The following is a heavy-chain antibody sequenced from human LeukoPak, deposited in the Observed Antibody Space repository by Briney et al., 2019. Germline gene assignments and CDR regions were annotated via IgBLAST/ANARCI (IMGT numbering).Heavy chain of an antibody. CDR3: ARLYGNYQNYFDY. Sequence: SETLSLTCTDSGGSISSGSYYWGWIRQPPGKGLEWIGSIYYSGSTYYNPSLKSRVTISVDTSKNQFSLKLRSVTAADTAVYYCARLYGNYQNYFDYWGQGTLVTVSS. V-gene: IGHV4-39*07. CDR1: GGSISSGSYY. CDR2: IYYSGST. J-gene: IGHJ4*02. D-gene: IGHD1-7*01.